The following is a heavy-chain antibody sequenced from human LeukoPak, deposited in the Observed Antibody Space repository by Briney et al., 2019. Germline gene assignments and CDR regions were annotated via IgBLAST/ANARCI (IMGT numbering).Heavy chain of an antibody. Sequence: GASVKVSCKASGYTFTSYYMHWVRQAPGQGLEWMGLINPSGGSTSYAQKFQGRVTMTRDMSTSTVYMELSSLRSEDTAVYYCARDYYGSGSYYNNNRPVDYWGQGTLVTVSS. CDR2: INPSGGST. CDR3: ARDYYGSGSYYNNNRPVDY. D-gene: IGHD3-10*01. J-gene: IGHJ4*02. V-gene: IGHV1-46*01. CDR1: GYTFTSYY.